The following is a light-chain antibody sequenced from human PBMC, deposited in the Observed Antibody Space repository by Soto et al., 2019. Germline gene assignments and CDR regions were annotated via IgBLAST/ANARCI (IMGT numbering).Light chain of an antibody. Sequence: QSALTQPASVSGSPGQSIAISCTGTSSDVGGYDYVSWYQQHPGKVPKLMIYDVSSRPSGVSNRFSGSKSGNTASLTISGLQAEDEADYYCSSYASSSTLVFGGGPKVTVL. V-gene: IGLV2-14*01. CDR3: SSYASSSTLV. CDR1: SSDVGGYDY. J-gene: IGLJ2*01. CDR2: DVS.